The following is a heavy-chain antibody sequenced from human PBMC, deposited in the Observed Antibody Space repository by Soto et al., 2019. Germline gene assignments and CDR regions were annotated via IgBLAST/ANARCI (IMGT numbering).Heavy chain of an antibody. CDR1: GGSFSGYY. J-gene: IGHJ6*02. Sequence: SETLSLTCAVCGGSFSGYYWCWIRQPPGKGLEWIGEINHSGSTNYNPSLKSRVTISVDTSKNQFSLKLSSVTAADTAVYYCARRAVGRWGMSFLYYYGMDVWGQGTTVTVSS. D-gene: IGHD2-15*01. CDR3: ARRAVGRWGMSFLYYYGMDV. CDR2: INHSGST. V-gene: IGHV4-34*01.